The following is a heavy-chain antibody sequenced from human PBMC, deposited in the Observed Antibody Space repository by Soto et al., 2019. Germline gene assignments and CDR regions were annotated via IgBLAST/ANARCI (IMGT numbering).Heavy chain of an antibody. CDR3: ARADRQYCSVSTCYIFDH. D-gene: IGHD2-2*02. V-gene: IGHV4-61*01. Sequence: SETLSLTCIVSGASVSSDSYYWTWIRQPPGKGLEWIGYTDYSGSTKYNPSLKSRVTISVDTSKNQFSLRVRSVTAADTAMYYCARADRQYCSVSTCYIFDHWGQGTQVTVSS. CDR2: TDYSGST. CDR1: GASVSSDSYY. J-gene: IGHJ4*02.